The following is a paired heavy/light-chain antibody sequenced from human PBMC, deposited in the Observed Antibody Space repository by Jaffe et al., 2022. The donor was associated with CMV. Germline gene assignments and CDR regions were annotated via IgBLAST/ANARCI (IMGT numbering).Heavy chain of an antibody. Sequence: QVQLVESGGGVVQPGRSLRLSCAASGFTFSSYGMHWVRQAPGKGLEWVAVIWYDGSNKYYADSVKGRFTISRDNSKNTLYLQMNSLRAEDTAVYYCARDNTHGVSGTTYYYYGMDVWGQGTTVTVSS. D-gene: IGHD1-1*01. CDR2: IWYDGSNK. J-gene: IGHJ6*02. CDR1: GFTFSSYG. V-gene: IGHV3-33*01. CDR3: ARDNTHGVSGTTYYYYGMDV.
Light chain of an antibody. V-gene: IGKV1-39*01. J-gene: IGKJ3*01. CDR1: QSISSY. CDR2: AAS. Sequence: DIQMTQSPSSLSASVGDRVTITCRASQSISSYLNWYQQKPGKAPKLLIYAASSLQSGVPSRFSGSGSGTDFTLTISSLQPEDFATYYCQQSYSTLLFTFGPGTKVDIK. CDR3: QQSYSTLLFT.